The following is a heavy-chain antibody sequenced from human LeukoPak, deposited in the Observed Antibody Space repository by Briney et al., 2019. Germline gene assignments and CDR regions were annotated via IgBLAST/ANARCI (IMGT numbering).Heavy chain of an antibody. J-gene: IGHJ4*02. D-gene: IGHD1-26*01. CDR2: VYSGGRT. CDR3: ARRLVGATSPYYFDY. V-gene: IGHV3-66*01. CDR1: GFTVDDTY. Sequence: GGSLRLSCAASGFTVDDTYMSWVRQAPGKGLEWVSVVYSGGRTFYADSVKGRFIISRDNSKNTVYLQMNSLRAEDTAVYYCARRLVGATSPYYFDYWGQGTLVTVSS.